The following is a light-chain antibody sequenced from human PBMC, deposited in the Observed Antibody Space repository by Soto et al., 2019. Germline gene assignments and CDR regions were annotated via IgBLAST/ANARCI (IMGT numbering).Light chain of an antibody. CDR3: AAWDDSLNGYV. J-gene: IGLJ1*01. V-gene: IGLV1-44*01. Sequence: QSVLTQPPSASGTPGQRVTISCSGGSSNIGSNTVIWYQQLPGTAPKLLIYRNTQRPSGVPDRFSGSKSGTSASLAISGLQSEDEADYYCAAWDDSLNGYVFGTGTKLTVL. CDR2: RNT. CDR1: SSNIGSNT.